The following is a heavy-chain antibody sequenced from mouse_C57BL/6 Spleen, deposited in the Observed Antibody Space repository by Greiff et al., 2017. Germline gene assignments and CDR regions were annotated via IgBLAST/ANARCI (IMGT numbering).Heavy chain of an antibody. J-gene: IGHJ1*03. CDR1: GYTFTDYY. D-gene: IGHD1-1*01. CDR2: IFPGSGST. Sequence: QVQLKQSGPELVKPGASVKISCKASGYTFTDYYINWVKQRPGQGLEWIGWIFPGSGSTYYNEKFKGKATLTVDKSSSTAYMLLSSLTSEDSAVYFCARSGTTVVATRWYFDVWGTGTTVTVSS. CDR3: ARSGTTVVATRWYFDV. V-gene: IGHV1-75*01.